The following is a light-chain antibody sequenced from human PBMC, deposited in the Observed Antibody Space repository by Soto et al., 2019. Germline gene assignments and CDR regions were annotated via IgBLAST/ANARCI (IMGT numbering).Light chain of an antibody. CDR1: SSDVGNYNL. CDR3: SSYVGSSTLL. CDR2: EGS. Sequence: QSALTQPASVSGSPGQSITISCTGTSSDVGNYNLVSWYQQHPDKAPKLMIYEGSKRPSGVSNRFSGSKSGNTASLTISGLQAEDEADYYCSSYVGSSTLLFGGGTKLTVL. J-gene: IGLJ2*01. V-gene: IGLV2-23*01.